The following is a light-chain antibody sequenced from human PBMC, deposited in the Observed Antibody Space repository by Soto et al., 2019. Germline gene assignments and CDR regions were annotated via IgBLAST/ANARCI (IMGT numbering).Light chain of an antibody. CDR2: DVS. Sequence: QSVLTQPASGSGSPGQSITISCTGSTSVIGGYNYVSWFQHHPGKAPKLMIYDVSNRPSGVSNRFSGSKSGDTASLTISGLQAEDEADYYCSSYTSNTTPYVFGTGTTVTV. J-gene: IGLJ1*01. CDR1: TSVIGGYNY. CDR3: SSYTSNTTPYV. V-gene: IGLV2-14*03.